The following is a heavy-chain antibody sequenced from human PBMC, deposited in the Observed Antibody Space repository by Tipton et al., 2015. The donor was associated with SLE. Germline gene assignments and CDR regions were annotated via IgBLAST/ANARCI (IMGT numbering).Heavy chain of an antibody. V-gene: IGHV4-59*08. CDR1: GGSISSYY. CDR2: IYTKGSM. CDR3: ARHHGSGWLYGLDV. Sequence: TLSLTCTVSGGSISSYYWGWIRQPPGKGLEWIGSIYTKGSMNYSPSLRSRVTISLDPSKNQLSLKLTSVTAADTAVYYCARHHGSGWLYGLDVWGQGTTVTVSS. J-gene: IGHJ6*02. D-gene: IGHD6-19*01.